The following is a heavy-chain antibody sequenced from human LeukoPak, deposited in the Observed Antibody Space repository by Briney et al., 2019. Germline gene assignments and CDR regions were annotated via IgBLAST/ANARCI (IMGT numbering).Heavy chain of an antibody. CDR1: GGSISSYY. CDR2: IYYSGST. D-gene: IGHD2/OR15-2a*01. V-gene: IGHV4-59*05. CDR3: AGHHPRNTVDF. Sequence: MASETLSLTCTVSGGSISSYYWSWIRQPPGKGLEWIGSIYYSGSTYYNPSLKSRVTISVDTSKNQFSLKLSSVTAADTAVYYCAGHHPRNTVDFWGQGTLVTVSS. J-gene: IGHJ4*02.